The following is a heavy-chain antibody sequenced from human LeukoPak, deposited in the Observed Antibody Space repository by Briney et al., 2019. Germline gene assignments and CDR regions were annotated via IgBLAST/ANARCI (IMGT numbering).Heavy chain of an antibody. CDR1: GFTFNTYS. Sequence: PGGSLRLSCVVSGFTFNTYSTNWVRQAPGKGLEWVSYITSSSSMKYYADSVKGRFTISRDNAKNSLYLQMNSLRAEDTAVYYCTRDQEGSDYWGQGTLVTVSS. CDR3: TRDQEGSDY. V-gene: IGHV3-48*01. CDR2: ITSSSSMK. J-gene: IGHJ4*02.